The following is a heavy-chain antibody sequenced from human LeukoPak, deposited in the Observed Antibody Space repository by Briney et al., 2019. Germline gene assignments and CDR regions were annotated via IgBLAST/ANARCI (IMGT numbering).Heavy chain of an antibody. Sequence: GGSLRLSCAASGFIFSNYWMAWVRQGPGEGPEWVANINQRGSEKYYVDSVRGRFTISRDNAKNSLYLQMNSLRAEDTAVYYCARDGVLLWFREPASAFDIWGQGTMVTVSS. V-gene: IGHV3-7*01. CDR3: ARDGVLLWFREPASAFDI. J-gene: IGHJ3*02. D-gene: IGHD3-10*01. CDR2: INQRGSEK. CDR1: GFIFSNYW.